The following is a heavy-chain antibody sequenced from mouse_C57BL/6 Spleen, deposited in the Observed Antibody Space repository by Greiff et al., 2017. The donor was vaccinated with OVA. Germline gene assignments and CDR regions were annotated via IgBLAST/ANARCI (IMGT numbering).Heavy chain of an antibody. CDR3: ASGGGSGDFDY. CDR2: ISDGGSYT. D-gene: IGHD1-1*01. Sequence: EVKLQESGGGLVKPGGSLKLSCAASGFTFSSYAMSWVRQTPEKRLEWVATISDGGSYTYYPDNVKGRFTISRDNAKNNLYLQMSHLKSEDTAMYYCASGGGSGDFDYWGQGTTLTVSS. CDR1: GFTFSSYA. V-gene: IGHV5-4*03. J-gene: IGHJ2*01.